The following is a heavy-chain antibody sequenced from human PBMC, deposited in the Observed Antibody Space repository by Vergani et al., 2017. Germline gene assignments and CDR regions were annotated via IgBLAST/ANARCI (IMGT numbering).Heavy chain of an antibody. J-gene: IGHJ4*02. CDR3: ANEYSSSEDYFDY. CDR2: ISGSGGST. CDR1: GFTFSSYA. D-gene: IGHD6-13*01. V-gene: IGHV3-23*01. Sequence: EVQLLESGGGLVQPGGSLRLSCAASGFTFSSYAMSWVRQAPGKGLEWVSAISGSGGSTYYADSVKGRFTNSRDNSKNTLYLQMNSLRAEDTAVYYCANEYSSSEDYFDYWGQGTLVTVSS.